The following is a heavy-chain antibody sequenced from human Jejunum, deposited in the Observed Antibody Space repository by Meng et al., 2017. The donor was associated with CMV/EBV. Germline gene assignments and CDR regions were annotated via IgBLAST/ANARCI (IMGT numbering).Heavy chain of an antibody. CDR2: IDNRGST. D-gene: IGHD6-19*01. J-gene: IGHJ4*02. Sequence: HLRGSGPGLVRPSQTLSLTCTASGASISSGDFCWSWLRQPPGKGLEYIGYIDNRGSTYYNPSLKSRVTMSMDTSKNQFSLKLTSVTAADTAVYYCARGYSSGWNYFHYWGQGTLVTVSS. CDR1: GASISSGDFC. CDR3: ARGYSSGWNYFHY. V-gene: IGHV4-30-4*01.